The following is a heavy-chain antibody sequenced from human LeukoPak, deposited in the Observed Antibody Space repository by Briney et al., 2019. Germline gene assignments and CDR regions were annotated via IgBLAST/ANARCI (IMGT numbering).Heavy chain of an antibody. CDR3: ARTAGYTYYFDY. J-gene: IGHJ4*02. CDR2: IYYSGST. D-gene: IGHD1-1*01. Sequence: SETLSLTCTVSGGSISSYYWSWIRQPPGKGLEWIGYIYYSGSTNYSPSLKSRVTISVDTSKNQFSLKLSSVTAADTAVYYCARTAGYTYYFDYWGQGTLVTVSS. CDR1: GGSISSYY. V-gene: IGHV4-59*01.